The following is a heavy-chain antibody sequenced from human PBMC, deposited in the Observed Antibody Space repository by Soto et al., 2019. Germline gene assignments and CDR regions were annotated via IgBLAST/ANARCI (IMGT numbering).Heavy chain of an antibody. Sequence: SGPTRVNPTQTLTLTCTFSGFSLSTSGVGVGLIRQPPGKALEWLALIYWNDDKRYSPSLKSRLTITKDTSKNQVVLTMTNMDPVDTATYYCAHRHVVVPAADYYYGMDVWGQGTTVTVYS. J-gene: IGHJ6*02. CDR2: IYWNDDK. CDR1: GFSLSTSGVG. CDR3: AHRHVVVPAADYYYGMDV. V-gene: IGHV2-5*01. D-gene: IGHD2-2*01.